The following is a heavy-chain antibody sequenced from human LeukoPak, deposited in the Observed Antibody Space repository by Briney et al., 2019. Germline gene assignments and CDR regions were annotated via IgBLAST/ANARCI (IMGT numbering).Heavy chain of an antibody. J-gene: IGHJ5*02. D-gene: IGHD3-3*01. CDR3: ARGISTSWSGYYNNWFDP. CDR1: GRSISIFS. V-gene: IGHV4-59*01. Sequence: SETLSLTCTVSGRSISIFSWSCVRPPPGKRRGWSVDIYYSVSTTYNPSLKSRVTISVDTSKNHFSLKLSSVTAADTAVYYCARGISTSWSGYYNNWFDPWGQGTLVTVSS. CDR2: IYYSVST.